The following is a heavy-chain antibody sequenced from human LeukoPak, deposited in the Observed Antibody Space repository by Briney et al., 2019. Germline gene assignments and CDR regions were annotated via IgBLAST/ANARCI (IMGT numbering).Heavy chain of an antibody. V-gene: IGHV4-39*01. D-gene: IGHD2-2*01. CDR1: GGSISSSSYY. CDR3: ARQLGYCSSTSCYADKVDY. Sequence: PSETQSLTCTVSGGSISSSSYYWGWIRQPPGKELEWIGSIYYSGSTYYNPSIKSRVTISVDTSKNQFSLKLSSVTAADTAVYYCARQLGYCSSTSCYADKVDYWGQGTLVTVSS. CDR2: IYYSGST. J-gene: IGHJ4*02.